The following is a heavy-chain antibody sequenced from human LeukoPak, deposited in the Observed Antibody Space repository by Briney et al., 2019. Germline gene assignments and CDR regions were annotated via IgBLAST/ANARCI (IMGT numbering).Heavy chain of an antibody. CDR3: ARGRFCSTCHLPDF. Sequence: SETLSLTCTVSGCSVSSDNYYWSWIRQPPGKGPEWIGYISYTGSTNYNASLNSRVTISLDTSKNQVSLKLRSATAADTAVYYCARGRFCSTCHLPDFWGQGTLVIVSS. V-gene: IGHV4-61*01. CDR1: GCSVSSDNYY. D-gene: IGHD6-13*01. CDR2: ISYTGST. J-gene: IGHJ4*02.